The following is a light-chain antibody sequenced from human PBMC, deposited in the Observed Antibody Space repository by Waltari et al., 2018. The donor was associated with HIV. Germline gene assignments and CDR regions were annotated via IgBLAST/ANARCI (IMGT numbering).Light chain of an antibody. J-gene: IGLJ3*02. CDR2: GSN. CDR3: AAWDDSLSGRV. CDR1: SSNIGRSY. V-gene: IGLV1-47*01. Sequence: QSVLTQPPSASGTPGQRVPISCSGSSSNIGRSYIYWYQQLPGTAPKLLSYGSNQRPSGVPDRFSGSKSGTSASLAISGLRSEDEADYYCAAWDDSLSGRVFGGGTKLTVL.